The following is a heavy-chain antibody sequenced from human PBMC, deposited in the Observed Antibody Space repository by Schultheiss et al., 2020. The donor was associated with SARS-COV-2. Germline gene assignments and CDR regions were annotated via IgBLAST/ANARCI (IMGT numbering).Heavy chain of an antibody. CDR2: IRNKAKSYTT. CDR3: ARWAAAGTKDAFDV. CDR1: GFTFSNAW. Sequence: GGSLRLSCAASGFTFSNAWMSWVRQAPGKGLEWVGRIRNKAKSYTTEYAASVKGRFSISRDDSKDALFLEMNSLKTEDTAVYYCARWAAAGTKDAFDVWGQGTKVTVSS. D-gene: IGHD6-13*01. J-gene: IGHJ3*01. V-gene: IGHV3-72*01.